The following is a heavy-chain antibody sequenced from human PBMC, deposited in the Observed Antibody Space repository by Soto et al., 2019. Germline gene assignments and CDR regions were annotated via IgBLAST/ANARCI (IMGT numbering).Heavy chain of an antibody. D-gene: IGHD3-10*02. CDR3: TIVRVADSALDH. Sequence: GGSLRLSCGGSGFILGNNGMHWVRQTPGKGLEWVAFMSYDGSDTFYADSVKGRFTISRDNSKNTLFLHMSNLRAEDTAMYYCTIVRVADSALDHWGQGTLVTVSS. V-gene: IGHV3-30*02. J-gene: IGHJ4*02. CDR1: GFILGNNG. CDR2: MSYDGSDT.